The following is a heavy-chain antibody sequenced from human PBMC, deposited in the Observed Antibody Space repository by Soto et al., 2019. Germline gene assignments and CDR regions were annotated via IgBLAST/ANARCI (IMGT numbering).Heavy chain of an antibody. J-gene: IGHJ4*02. CDR1: GYTFTSYD. V-gene: IGHV1-8*01. CDR2: MNPNSGNT. D-gene: IGHD6-19*01. CDR3: AREYSGGGSKD. Sequence: QVQLVQSGAEVKKPGASVKVSCKASGYTFTSYDINWVRQATGQGLEWMGWMNPNSGNTGYAQKFQGRVTMTRNTPTSTASLAISSVGAEDAAAYYWAREYSGGGSKDWGQGTLVTVSS.